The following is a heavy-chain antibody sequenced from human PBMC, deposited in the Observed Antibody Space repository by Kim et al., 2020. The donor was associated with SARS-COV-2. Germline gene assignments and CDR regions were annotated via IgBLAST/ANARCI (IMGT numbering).Heavy chain of an antibody. CDR3: ARDFTRSSPPTPFYYYGMDV. CDR1: GYTFTSYY. J-gene: IGHJ6*02. CDR2: INPSGGST. D-gene: IGHD1-26*01. V-gene: IGHV1-46*01. Sequence: ASVKVSCKASGYTFTSYYMHWVRQAPGQGLEWMGIINPSGGSTSYAQKFQGRVTMTRDTSTSTVYMELSSLRSEDTAVYYCARDFTRSSPPTPFYYYGMDVWGQGTTVTVSS.